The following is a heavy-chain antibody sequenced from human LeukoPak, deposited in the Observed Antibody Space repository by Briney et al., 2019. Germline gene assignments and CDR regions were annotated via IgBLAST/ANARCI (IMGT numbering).Heavy chain of an antibody. CDR1: GFTFSSYA. J-gene: IGHJ4*02. V-gene: IGHV3-23*01. CDR2: ILASGGGT. CDR3: AKNYYDSSGYYSRYFDY. D-gene: IGHD3-22*01. Sequence: GGSLRLSCAASGFTFSSYAMTWVRQAPGKGLEWVSAILASGGGTNYADSAKGRFTISRDNSKKTLYLQMNSLRAEDTAVYYCAKNYYDSSGYYSRYFDYWGQGTQVTVSS.